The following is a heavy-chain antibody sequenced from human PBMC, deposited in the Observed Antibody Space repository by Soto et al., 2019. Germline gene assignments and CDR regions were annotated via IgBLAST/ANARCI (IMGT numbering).Heavy chain of an antibody. CDR3: ARDAVPSYFDY. CDR1: GFTFSSYA. CDR2: ISFDGNNK. Sequence: QVQLVESGGGVVQPGRSLRLSCAASGFTFSSYAIHWVRQAPGRGLEWVAVISFDGNNKYYADSVKGRFTISRDNSKNTPYLQRNSLRAEDTAVYYYARDAVPSYFDYWGQGTQVTVSS. V-gene: IGHV3-30-3*01. J-gene: IGHJ4*02.